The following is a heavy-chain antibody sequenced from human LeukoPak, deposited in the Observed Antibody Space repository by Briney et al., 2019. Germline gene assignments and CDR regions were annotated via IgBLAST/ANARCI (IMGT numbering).Heavy chain of an antibody. D-gene: IGHD3-16*02. J-gene: IGHJ3*02. Sequence: SETLSLTCTVSGGSISSYYWSWIRQPPGKGLEWIGYIYYSGSTNYNPSLKSRVTISVDASKNQFSLKLSSVTAADTAVYYCARLFPSYDYVWGSYRINAFDIWGQGTMVTVSS. CDR2: IYYSGST. CDR3: ARLFPSYDYVWGSYRINAFDI. V-gene: IGHV4-59*08. CDR1: GGSISSYY.